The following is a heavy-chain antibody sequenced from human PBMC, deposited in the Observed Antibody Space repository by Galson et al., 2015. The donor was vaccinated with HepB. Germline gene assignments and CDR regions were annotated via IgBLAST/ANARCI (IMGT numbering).Heavy chain of an antibody. CDR3: ARGFGARIQTLDS. D-gene: IGHD3-10*01. CDR1: GGPISSGSHY. Sequence: SETLSLTCTVSGGPISSGSHYWIWVRQPPGKRLEWIGYIFYSGSTNFTPSLRSRVTMSVDTSKSQFSLSLRSVTVADTAVYYCARGFGARIQTLDSWGQGTLDTVSS. J-gene: IGHJ4*02. V-gene: IGHV4-61*01. CDR2: IFYSGST.